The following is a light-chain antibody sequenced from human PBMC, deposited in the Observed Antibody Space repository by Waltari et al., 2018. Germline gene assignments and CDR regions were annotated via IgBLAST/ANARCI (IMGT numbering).Light chain of an antibody. CDR2: DVI. Sequence: QSALTQPASVSGSPGQSITISCTGTSSDIGGYNYVSWYQQHPGKAPKVMIYDVIKLPSGVSNRFSSSKSGNTASLTISGLQADDEADYYCTSYESGGTWVFVGGTKVTV. CDR1: SSDIGGYNY. CDR3: TSYESGGTWV. V-gene: IGLV2-14*03. J-gene: IGLJ3*02.